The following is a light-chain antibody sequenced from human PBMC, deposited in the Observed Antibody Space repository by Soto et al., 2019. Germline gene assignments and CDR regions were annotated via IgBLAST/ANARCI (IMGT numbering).Light chain of an antibody. V-gene: IGKV1-12*01. CDR2: AAS. J-gene: IGKJ1*01. Sequence: DIQMTQSPSSVSASVGDRVTIPCRASQGISTWLAWYQQKPGKAPKLLISAASNLQSGVPARFSGRGSGTDFTLTIRTLQPEDLATYYCKQSNSCTRTSGRGTKVAIK. CDR3: KQSNSCTRT. CDR1: QGISTW.